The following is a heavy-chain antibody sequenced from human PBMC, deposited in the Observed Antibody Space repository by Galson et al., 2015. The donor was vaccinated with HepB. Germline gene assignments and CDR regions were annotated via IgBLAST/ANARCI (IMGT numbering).Heavy chain of an antibody. D-gene: IGHD5-18*01. CDR3: ARASRGYNYGYFDY. CDR1: GFAFSTFA. CDR2: STHDGENA. J-gene: IGHJ4*01. V-gene: IGHV3-64*04. Sequence: SLRLSCAASGFAFSTFAMHWVRQAPGKGLEYVSTSTHDGENAFYIDSVKGRFTISRDNSKNTQYLQMNSLRAEDTAVYYCARASRGYNYGYFDYWGRGTPVTVSS.